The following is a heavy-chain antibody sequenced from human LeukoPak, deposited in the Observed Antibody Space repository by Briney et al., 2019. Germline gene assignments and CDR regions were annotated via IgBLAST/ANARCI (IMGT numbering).Heavy chain of an antibody. CDR2: IYYSGST. V-gene: IGHV4-59*01. Sequence: SETLSLTCTVSGGSISGYYWTWIRQPPGKGLEWIAYIYYSGSTNCNPSLESRVTISVDTSKNQFSLRLSSVTAADTAVYYCARVEQQLSMDVWGKGTTVTVSS. CDR3: ARVEQQLSMDV. J-gene: IGHJ6*03. D-gene: IGHD6-13*01. CDR1: GGSISGYY.